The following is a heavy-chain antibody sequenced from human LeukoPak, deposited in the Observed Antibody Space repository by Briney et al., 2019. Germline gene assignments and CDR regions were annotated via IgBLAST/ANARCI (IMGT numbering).Heavy chain of an antibody. J-gene: IGHJ6*02. V-gene: IGHV3-48*04. CDR3: ARESRNQWLVPGTYYYYYGMDV. CDR2: ISSSSSTI. CDR1: GFTFSSYS. D-gene: IGHD6-19*01. Sequence: GGSLRLSCAASGFTFSSYSMNWVRQAPGKGLEWVSYISSSSSTIYYADSVKGRFTISRDNAKNSLYLQMNSLRAEDTAVYYCARESRNQWLVPGTYYYYYGMDVWGQGTTVTVSS.